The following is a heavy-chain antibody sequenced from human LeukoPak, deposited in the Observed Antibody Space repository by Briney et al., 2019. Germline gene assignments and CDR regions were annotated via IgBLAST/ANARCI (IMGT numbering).Heavy chain of an antibody. CDR1: GLTFSSYA. D-gene: IGHD3-10*01. CDR3: AKVVEGSGSPDY. V-gene: IGHV3-23*01. CDR2: ISGSGGST. Sequence: GGSLRLSCAASGLTFSSYAMSWVRQAPGKGLEWVSAISGSGGSTYYADSVKGRFTISRDNSKNTLYLQMNSLRAEDTAVYYCAKVVEGSGSPDYWGQGTLVTVSS. J-gene: IGHJ4*02.